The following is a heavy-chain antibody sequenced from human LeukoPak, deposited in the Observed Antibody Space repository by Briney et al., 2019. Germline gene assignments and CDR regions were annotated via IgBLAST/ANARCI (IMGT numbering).Heavy chain of an antibody. V-gene: IGHV4-38-2*02. CDR2: IYHSGST. J-gene: IGHJ5*02. CDR3: AGAYSSSWYFLRGHP. D-gene: IGHD6-13*01. Sequence: SETLSLTCTVSGYSISGGYCWGWTRPPPGRGPEWIGTIYHSGSTYYNASLESRVTTSVETTKNQFSLKLSTVTAADTAVYFAAGAYSSSWYFLRGHPWGQGPGVTVSS. CDR1: GYSISGGYC.